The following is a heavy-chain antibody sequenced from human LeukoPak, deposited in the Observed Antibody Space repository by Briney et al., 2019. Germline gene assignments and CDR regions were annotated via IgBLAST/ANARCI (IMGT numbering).Heavy chain of an antibody. CDR2: ISSSSSYI. J-gene: IGHJ4*02. V-gene: IGHV3-21*01. D-gene: IGHD2-2*01. CDR1: GFTFSSYS. Sequence: GGSLRLSCAASGFTFSSYSMNWVRQAPGKGLEWVSSISSSSSYIYYADSVKGRFTISRDNAKNSLYLQMNSLRAEDTAVYYCARDSGYCSSTSCQFDYWGQGTLVTVSS. CDR3: ARDSGYCSSTSCQFDY.